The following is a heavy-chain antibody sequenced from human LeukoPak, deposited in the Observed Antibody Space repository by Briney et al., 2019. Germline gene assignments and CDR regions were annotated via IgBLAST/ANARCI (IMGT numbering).Heavy chain of an antibody. CDR1: GGSIRSYY. CDR3: ARASIAAVSD. J-gene: IGHJ4*02. D-gene: IGHD6-25*01. Sequence: SETLSLTCTVSGGSIRSYYWSWIRQPAGKGLEWIVRIYTSGSTNYNTSLKSRVTMSVDTAKNQFSLKLSAVTAADTAVYYCARASIAAVSDWGQGTLVTVSS. V-gene: IGHV4-4*07. CDR2: IYTSGST.